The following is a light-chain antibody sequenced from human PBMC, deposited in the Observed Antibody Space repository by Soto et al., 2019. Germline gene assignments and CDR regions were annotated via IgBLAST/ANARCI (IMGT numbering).Light chain of an antibody. CDR1: QGISSY. V-gene: IGKV1-8*01. CDR2: AAS. CDR3: QQYYSYPHT. Sequence: AIRMTQSPSSFSASTGDRVTITCRASQGISSYLAWYQQKPGKAPKLLIYAASTLQSGVPSRFSGSGSGTDFNLTISCLQSEYFATYYCQQYYSYPHTFGQGTKVEIK. J-gene: IGKJ1*01.